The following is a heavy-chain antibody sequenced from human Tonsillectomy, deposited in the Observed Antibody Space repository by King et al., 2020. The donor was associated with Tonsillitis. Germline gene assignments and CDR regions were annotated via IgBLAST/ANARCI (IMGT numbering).Heavy chain of an antibody. V-gene: IGHV3-66*01. J-gene: IGHJ4*02. Sequence: QLVQSGGGLVQPGGSLRLSCAASGFTVSSNYMSWVRQAPGKGLEWVSVIYSGGSTYYADSVKGRFTISRDNSKNTLYLQMNSLRAEDTAVYYCARELNSYGARYFDYWGQGTLVTVSS. CDR3: ARELNSYGARYFDY. CDR1: GFTVSSNY. CDR2: IYSGGST. D-gene: IGHD5-18*01.